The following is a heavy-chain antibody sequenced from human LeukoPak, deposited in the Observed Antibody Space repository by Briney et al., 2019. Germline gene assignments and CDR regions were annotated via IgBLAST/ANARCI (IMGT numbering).Heavy chain of an antibody. V-gene: IGHV4-34*01. J-gene: IGHJ5*01. CDR2: INHSGST. CDR1: GGSFSGYY. D-gene: IGHD6-6*01. Sequence: SETLSLTCAVYGGSFSGYYWSWIRQPPGKGLGWIGEINHSGSTNSNPSLKSRVTISVDTSNNQFSLKLSSVTAADTAVYYCSRLATPSTMAARGRSWFESWGQGTLVTVSS. CDR3: SRLATPSTMAARGRSWFES.